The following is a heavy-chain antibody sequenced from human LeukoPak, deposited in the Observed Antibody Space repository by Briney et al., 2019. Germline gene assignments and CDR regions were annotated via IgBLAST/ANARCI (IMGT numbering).Heavy chain of an antibody. J-gene: IGHJ5*02. Sequence: TGGSLRLSCAASGFTFSSYTMNWVRQAPGKGLEWVSCISSSSSDIYYADSVKGRFTISRDNAKNSMYLQMNSLRAEDTAVYYCARDAGSSLWFDPWGQGTLVTVSS. CDR3: ARDAGSSLWFDP. D-gene: IGHD3-10*01. CDR2: ISSSSSDI. CDR1: GFTFSSYT. V-gene: IGHV3-21*01.